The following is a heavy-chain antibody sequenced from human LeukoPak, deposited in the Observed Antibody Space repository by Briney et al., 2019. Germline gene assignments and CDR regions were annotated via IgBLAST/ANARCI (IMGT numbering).Heavy chain of an antibody. V-gene: IGHV1-18*01. CDR1: GYTFTSYG. CDR3: ARSVSPTGPPFEELDY. J-gene: IGHJ4*02. D-gene: IGHD1-14*01. Sequence: ASVKVSCKASGYTFTSYGISWVRQAPGQGLEWMGWISAYNGNTNYAQKLQGRVTMTTDTSTSTAYMELRSLRSDDTAVYYCARSVSPTGPPFEELDYWGQGTLVTVSS. CDR2: ISAYNGNT.